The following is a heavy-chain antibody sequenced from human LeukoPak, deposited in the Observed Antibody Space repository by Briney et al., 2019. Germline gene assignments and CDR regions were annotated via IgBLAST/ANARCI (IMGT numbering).Heavy chain of an antibody. CDR2: IYPGDSDT. Sequence: GESLKISCKGSGYSFTSYWIGWVRQMPGKGLEWMGIIYPGDSDTRYSPSLQGQVTISADKSISTAYLQWSSLKASDTAMYYCAINYYDSSGYLSVVYWGQGTLVTVSS. V-gene: IGHV5-51*01. D-gene: IGHD3-22*01. J-gene: IGHJ4*02. CDR1: GYSFTSYW. CDR3: AINYYDSSGYLSVVY.